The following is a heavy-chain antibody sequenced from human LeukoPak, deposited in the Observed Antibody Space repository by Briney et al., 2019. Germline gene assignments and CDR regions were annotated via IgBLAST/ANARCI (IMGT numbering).Heavy chain of an antibody. D-gene: IGHD3-22*01. J-gene: IGHJ3*02. Sequence: GGPLRLSCAASGFTFSSYGMHWVRQAPGKGLEWVAVIWYDGTNKYYADSVKGRFTISRDNSKNTLYLQMNSLRAEDTAVYYCARDYYDSSGYRADAFDIWGQGTMVIVSS. CDR2: IWYDGTNK. CDR1: GFTFSSYG. CDR3: ARDYYDSSGYRADAFDI. V-gene: IGHV3-33*01.